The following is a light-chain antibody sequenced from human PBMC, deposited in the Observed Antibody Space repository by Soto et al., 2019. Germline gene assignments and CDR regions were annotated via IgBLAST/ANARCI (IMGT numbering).Light chain of an antibody. CDR1: QSVSSRY. V-gene: IGKV3-20*01. J-gene: IGKJ4*01. CDR2: GAS. Sequence: EIELTQSPGTLSLSPGERATLSCRASQSVSSRYLAWYQQKPGQAPRLLIYGASNRATGIPDRFSGSGSGTDFILTISSLQPEDLATYYCQQLNGYVALTFGGGTKVELK. CDR3: QQLNGYVALT.